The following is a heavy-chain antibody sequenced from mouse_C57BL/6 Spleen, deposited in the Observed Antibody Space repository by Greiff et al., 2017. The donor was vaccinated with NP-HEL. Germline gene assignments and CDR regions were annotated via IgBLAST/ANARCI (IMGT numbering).Heavy chain of an antibody. J-gene: IGHJ3*01. V-gene: IGHV5-16*01. CDR3: ARERSSFAY. CDR2: INYDGSST. Sequence: DVKLVESEGGLVQPGSSMKLSCTASGFTFSDYYMAWVRQVPEKGLEWVANINYDGSSTYYLDSLKSRFIISRDNAKNILYLQMSSLKSEDTATYYCARERSSFAYWGQGTLVTVSA. D-gene: IGHD1-3*01. CDR1: GFTFSDYY.